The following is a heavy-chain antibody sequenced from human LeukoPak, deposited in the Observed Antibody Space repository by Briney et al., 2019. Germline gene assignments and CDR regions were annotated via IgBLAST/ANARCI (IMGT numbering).Heavy chain of an antibody. Sequence: GGSLRLSCAASGLTFSSYSMNWVRQAPGKGLEWVSSISSSSSYIYYADSVKGRFTISRDNAKNSLYLQMNSLRAEDTAVYYCARDIVVVPAAINHAEYFQHWGQGTLVTVSS. CDR2: ISSSSSYI. CDR1: GLTFSSYS. D-gene: IGHD2-2*02. J-gene: IGHJ1*01. CDR3: ARDIVVVPAAINHAEYFQH. V-gene: IGHV3-21*01.